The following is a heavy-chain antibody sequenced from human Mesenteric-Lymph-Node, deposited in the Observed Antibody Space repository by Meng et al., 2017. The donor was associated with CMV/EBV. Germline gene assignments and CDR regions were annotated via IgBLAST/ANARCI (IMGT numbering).Heavy chain of an antibody. Sequence: SVKVSCKASGYTFTSYGISWVRQAPGQGLEWMGGIIPILGIANYAQKFQGRVTITADKSTSTAYMELSSLRSEDTAVYYCASGTMIVVVSMLFDIWGQGTMVTVSS. V-gene: IGHV1-69*10. CDR3: ASGTMIVVVSMLFDI. CDR1: GYTFTSYG. J-gene: IGHJ3*02. CDR2: IIPILGIA. D-gene: IGHD3-22*01.